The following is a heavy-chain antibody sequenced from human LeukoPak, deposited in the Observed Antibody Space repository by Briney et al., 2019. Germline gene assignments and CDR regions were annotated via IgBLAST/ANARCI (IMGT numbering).Heavy chain of an antibody. CDR3: ARARPSMWIDY. CDR2: ITYDGSDK. CDR1: GFTFSSYA. Sequence: SGGSLRLSCAASGFTFSSYAMYWVRQAPGKGLEWGAVITYDGSDKFYADSVKGRFTISRDSSKNTLYLQMNSLRPEDTAVYYCARARPSMWIDYWGQGTLVTVSS. D-gene: IGHD5-12*01. V-gene: IGHV3-30*04. J-gene: IGHJ4*02.